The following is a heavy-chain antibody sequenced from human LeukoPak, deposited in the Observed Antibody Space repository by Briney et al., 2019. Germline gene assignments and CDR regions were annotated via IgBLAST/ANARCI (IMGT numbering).Heavy chain of an antibody. Sequence: GASVKVSCKASGYTFTGYYMHWVRQAPGQGLEWMGWINPNSGGTNYAQKFQGRVTMTRDTSISTAYMELSRLRSDDTAVYYCARGNSMTTGAFDIWGQGTMVTVSS. J-gene: IGHJ3*02. CDR1: GYTFTGYY. D-gene: IGHD4-11*01. CDR2: INPNSGGT. CDR3: ARGNSMTTGAFDI. V-gene: IGHV1-2*02.